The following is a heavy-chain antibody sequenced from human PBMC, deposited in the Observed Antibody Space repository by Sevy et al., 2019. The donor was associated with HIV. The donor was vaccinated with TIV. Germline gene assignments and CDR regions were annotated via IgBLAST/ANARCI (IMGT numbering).Heavy chain of an antibody. CDR3: ARDCSSANCLWGMDV. D-gene: IGHD2-2*01. V-gene: IGHV3-7*03. CDR1: GFTFNSYW. CDR2: IKKDGSEK. J-gene: IGHJ6*02. Sequence: GGSLRLSCAASGFTFNSYWMSWVRQAPGKGLEWVANIKKDGSEKYYVDSVKGRFTISRDNAKNSLYLQMDSLRAEGTAVYYCARDCSSANCLWGMDVWGQGTTVTVSS.